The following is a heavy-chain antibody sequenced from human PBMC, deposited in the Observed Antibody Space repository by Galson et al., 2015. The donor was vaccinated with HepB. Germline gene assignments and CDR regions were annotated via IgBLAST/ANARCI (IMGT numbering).Heavy chain of an antibody. J-gene: IGHJ6*02. CDR2: IDPSDSYT. CDR3: ARQSLDGYCSSTSCPRNYGMDV. D-gene: IGHD2-2*01. Sequence: QSGAEVKKPGESLRISCKGSGYSFTNYWISWVRQMPGKGLEWMGRIDPSDSYTNYSPSFQGHVTISADKSISTAYLQWSSLKASDTAMYYCARQSLDGYCSSTSCPRNYGMDVWGQGTTVTVSS. CDR1: GYSFTNYW. V-gene: IGHV5-10-1*01.